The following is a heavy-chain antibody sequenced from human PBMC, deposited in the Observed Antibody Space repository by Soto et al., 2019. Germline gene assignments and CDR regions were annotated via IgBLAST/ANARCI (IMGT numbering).Heavy chain of an antibody. CDR3: ARDRGPTTVTSVDF. CDR1: GFSFSSYG. CDR2: IWFDGSGK. V-gene: IGHV3-33*01. J-gene: IGHJ4*02. Sequence: QVQLVESGGGVVQPGRSLRLSCAVSGFSFSSYGMHWVRQAPGKGLEWVAVIWFDGSGKFYADSVRDRFTISRDNSNNTLYLQMNSLRVEDTAVYYCARDRGPTTVTSVDFWGQGTLVTVSS. D-gene: IGHD4-17*01.